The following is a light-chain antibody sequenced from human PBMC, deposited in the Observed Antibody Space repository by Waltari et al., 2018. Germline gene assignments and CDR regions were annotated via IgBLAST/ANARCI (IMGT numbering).Light chain of an antibody. CDR3: QQFYNTPYS. CDR2: WAS. V-gene: IGKV4-1*01. J-gene: IGKJ2*03. CDR1: QGVLYRSNNKKS. Sequence: DIGVTQSPDSLAVPLGGRATITGKSSQGVLYRSNNKKSLAWYHGKPGQPPKLLIYWASNRESGVPDRFSGSGSETDFTLTISSLQAEDVAVYYCQQFYNTPYSFGQGTKLEV.